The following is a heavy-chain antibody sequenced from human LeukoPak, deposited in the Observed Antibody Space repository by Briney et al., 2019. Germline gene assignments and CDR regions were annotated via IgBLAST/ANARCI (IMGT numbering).Heavy chain of an antibody. CDR3: ARDPSYSSSWSEYFQH. D-gene: IGHD6-13*01. V-gene: IGHV3-33*01. Sequence: GGSLRLSCAASGFTFSSYGMHWVRQAPGKGLEWVAVIWYDGSNKYYADSVKGRFTISRDNSKNTLYLQMNSLRAEDTAVYYCARDPSYSSSWSEYFQHWGQGTLVTVSS. CDR2: IWYDGSNK. J-gene: IGHJ1*01. CDR1: GFTFSSYG.